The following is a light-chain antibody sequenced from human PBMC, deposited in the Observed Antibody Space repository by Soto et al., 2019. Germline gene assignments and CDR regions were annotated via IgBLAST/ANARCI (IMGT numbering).Light chain of an antibody. CDR2: GAS. Sequence: EIVMTQSPATLSVSPGERATLSCRASQSVSSNLAWYQQKPGQAPRLVIYGASTRATGIPARFSGSGSGTEFTLTISSLQSEDFAVYYCQQYNNWPPLTFGGGTKVEIK. V-gene: IGKV3-15*01. J-gene: IGKJ4*01. CDR3: QQYNNWPPLT. CDR1: QSVSSN.